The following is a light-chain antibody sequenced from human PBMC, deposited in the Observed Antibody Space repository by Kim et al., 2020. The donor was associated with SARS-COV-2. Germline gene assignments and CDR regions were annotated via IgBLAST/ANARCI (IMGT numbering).Light chain of an antibody. J-gene: IGLJ3*02. CDR2: EDN. Sequence: NFMLTQPHSVSESPGKTVTISCTRSSGNILSNYVQWYQQRPGSAPTAVIFEDNQRPSVVPDRFSGSIDSSSNSASLTISGLKTEDEADYYCQSYDNDHNQVFGGGTKVTVL. CDR3: QSYDNDHNQV. V-gene: IGLV6-57*03. CDR1: SGNILSNY.